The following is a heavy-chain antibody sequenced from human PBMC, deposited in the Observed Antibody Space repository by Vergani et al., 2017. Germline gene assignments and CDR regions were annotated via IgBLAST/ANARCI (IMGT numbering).Heavy chain of an antibody. J-gene: IGHJ5*02. D-gene: IGHD6-19*01. Sequence: QLQLQESGPGLVKPSATLSLTCSVSGASIRSSNYYWGWIRQPPGNGLEWIASIYYSGSTYYNPSLKSRVTISVDTSQNQFSLKLSSVTAADKAVYFCARHATVEWLVKLGWIDPWGEGILVTVSS. CDR2: IYYSGST. CDR3: ARHATVEWLVKLGWIDP. V-gene: IGHV4-39*01. CDR1: GASIRSSNYY.